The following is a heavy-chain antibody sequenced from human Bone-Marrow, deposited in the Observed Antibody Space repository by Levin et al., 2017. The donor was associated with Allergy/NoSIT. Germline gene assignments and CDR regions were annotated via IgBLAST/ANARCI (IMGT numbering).Heavy chain of an antibody. CDR3: SIIRDSAFVV. J-gene: IGHJ3*01. CDR2: ISYDVTTT. Sequence: GESLKISCAASGFAFSSYVMHWVRQAPGKGLEWVATISYDVTTTYYADSVKGRFTISRDNSKNTLFLQMNSLRAEDTALYYCSIIRDSAFVVWGQGTMVNVS. D-gene: IGHD2/OR15-2a*01. V-gene: IGHV3-30-3*01. CDR1: GFAFSSYV.